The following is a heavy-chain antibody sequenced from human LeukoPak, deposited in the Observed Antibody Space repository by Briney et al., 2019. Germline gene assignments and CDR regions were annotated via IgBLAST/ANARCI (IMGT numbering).Heavy chain of an antibody. CDR1: GFTFSNYA. D-gene: IGHD3-10*01. CDR3: AKRFMVRGVIMGPTFDY. V-gene: IGHV3-23*01. J-gene: IGHJ4*02. Sequence: GGSLRLSCAASGFTFSNYAMSWVRQAPGKGLEWVSAISASAGSTYHADSVKGRFTISRDNSKNTLYLQMNGLRADDTAVYYCAKRFMVRGVIMGPTFDYWGQGTLVTVSS. CDR2: ISASAGST.